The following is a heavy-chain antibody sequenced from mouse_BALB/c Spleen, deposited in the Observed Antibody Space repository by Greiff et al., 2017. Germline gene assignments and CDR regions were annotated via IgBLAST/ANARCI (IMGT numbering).Heavy chain of an antibody. CDR3: AREWRYDDGLAFAY. J-gene: IGHJ3*01. V-gene: IGHV5-6-5*01. Sequence: DVKLVESGGGLVKPGGSLKLSCAASGFTFSSYAMSWVRQTPEKRLEWVASISSGGSTYYPDSVKGRFTISRDNARNILYLQMSSLRSEDTAMYYCAREWRYDDGLAFAYWGQGTLVTVSA. CDR1: GFTFSSYA. CDR2: ISSGGST. D-gene: IGHD2-14*01.